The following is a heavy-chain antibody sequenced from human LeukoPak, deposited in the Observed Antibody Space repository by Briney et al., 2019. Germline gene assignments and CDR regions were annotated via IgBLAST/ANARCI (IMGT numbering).Heavy chain of an antibody. CDR3: ARLGGYGYFDY. CDR2: IYYSGST. Sequence: SETLSLTCTVSGGSISSYYWSWIRQPPGKGLEWIGYIYYSGSTNYNPSLKSRVTISVDTSKSQFSLKLSSVTAADTAVYYCARLGGYGYFDYWGQGTLVTVSS. V-gene: IGHV4-59*01. CDR1: GGSISSYY. D-gene: IGHD5-12*01. J-gene: IGHJ4*02.